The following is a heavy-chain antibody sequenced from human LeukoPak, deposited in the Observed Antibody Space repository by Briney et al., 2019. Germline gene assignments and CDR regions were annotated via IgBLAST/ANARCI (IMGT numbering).Heavy chain of an antibody. D-gene: IGHD6-13*01. V-gene: IGHV6-1*01. J-gene: IGHJ4*02. CDR1: GDSVSSNSVT. CDR3: AGIAAAGIYFDC. CDR2: TYYRSKWYN. Sequence: SQTLSLTCAISGDSVSSNSVTWNWIRQSPSRGLEWLGRTYYRSKWYNDYAVSVKSRITINPDTSKNQFSLQLNSVTPEDTAVYYCAGIAAAGIYFDCWGQGTLVTVSS.